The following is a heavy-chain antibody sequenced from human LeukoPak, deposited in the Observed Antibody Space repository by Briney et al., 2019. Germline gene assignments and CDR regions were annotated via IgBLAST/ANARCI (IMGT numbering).Heavy chain of an antibody. D-gene: IGHD1-26*01. V-gene: IGHV3-30*02. CDR1: GFTFSSYN. J-gene: IGHJ3*02. CDR2: IRYDGSNK. CDR3: AKNYIVQLVGAAGHTDVGAFDI. Sequence: GGSLRLSCAASGFTFSSYNMNWVRQAPGKGLEWVAFIRYDGSNKYYADSVKGRFTISRDNSKNTLYLQMNSLRAEDTAVYYCAKNYIVQLVGAAGHTDVGAFDIWGQGTMVTVSS.